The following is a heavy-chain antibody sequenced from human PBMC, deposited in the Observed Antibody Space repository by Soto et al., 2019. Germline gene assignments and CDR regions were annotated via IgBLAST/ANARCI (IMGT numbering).Heavy chain of an antibody. D-gene: IGHD6-13*01. J-gene: IGHJ3*02. CDR2: IIPILGIA. Sequence: QVQLVQSGAEVKKPGSSVKVSCKASGGTFSSYTISWVRQAPGQGLEWMGRIIPILGIANYAQKFQGRVTITADKSTSTAYMELSSLRSEDTAVYYCARSLTQQTDAFDIWGQGTMVTVSS. CDR3: ARSLTQQTDAFDI. CDR1: GGTFSSYT. V-gene: IGHV1-69*02.